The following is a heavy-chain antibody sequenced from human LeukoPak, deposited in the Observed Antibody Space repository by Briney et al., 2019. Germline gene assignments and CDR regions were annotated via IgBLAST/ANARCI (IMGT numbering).Heavy chain of an antibody. J-gene: IGHJ4*02. CDR2: ISGSGDST. V-gene: IGHV3-23*01. CDR3: ARGATGTTFDY. D-gene: IGHD1-1*01. Sequence: GGSLRLSCAASGFTFSSYAMSWVRQAPGKGLEWVSAISGSGDSTYYADSVKGRFTISRDNAKNSLYLQMNSLRAEDTALYYCARGATGTTFDYWGQGTLVTVSS. CDR1: GFTFSSYA.